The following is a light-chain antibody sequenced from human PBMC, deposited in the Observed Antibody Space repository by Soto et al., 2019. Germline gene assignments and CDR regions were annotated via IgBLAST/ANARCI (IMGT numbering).Light chain of an antibody. CDR2: EVS. V-gene: IGLV2-23*02. J-gene: IGLJ2*01. CDR3: CSYAGSSTLG. Sequence: QSVLTQPASVSGSPGQSITISCTGTSSDVGRYNLVSWYQQHPGKAPQLIIYEVSKGPSGVSNRFSGSKSGNTASLTISGLQAEDDADYYCCSYAGSSTLGFGGGTKLTVL. CDR1: SSDVGRYNL.